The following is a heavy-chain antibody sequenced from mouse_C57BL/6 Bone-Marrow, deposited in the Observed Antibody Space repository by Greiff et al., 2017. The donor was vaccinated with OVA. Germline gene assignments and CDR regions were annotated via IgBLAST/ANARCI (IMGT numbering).Heavy chain of an antibody. V-gene: IGHV5-15*01. CDR1: GFTFRDYG. J-gene: IGHJ4*01. CDR2: ISNLAYSI. D-gene: IGHD2-3*01. CDR3: ARLDGPYYYAMDY. Sequence: MLVESGGGLVQPGGSLKLSCAASGFTFRDYGMAWVRQAPRKGPEWVAFISNLAYSIYYADTVTGRFTISRENAKNTLYLEMSSLRSEDTAMYYCARLDGPYYYAMDYWGQGTSVTVSS.